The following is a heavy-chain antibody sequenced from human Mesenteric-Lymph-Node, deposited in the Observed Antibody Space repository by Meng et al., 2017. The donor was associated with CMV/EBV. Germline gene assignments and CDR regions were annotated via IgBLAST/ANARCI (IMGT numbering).Heavy chain of an antibody. Sequence: ASGYTFNTYDMHWVRQAPGQGLEWMGIINPSGGGTTYAQKFQGRLTMTRDTSTSTVYMELGSLRSDDTAVYYCARAGDYDILTGPEYWGQGVLVTVSS. CDR2: INPSGGGT. D-gene: IGHD3-9*01. J-gene: IGHJ4*02. CDR3: ARAGDYDILTGPEY. V-gene: IGHV1-46*02. CDR1: GYTFNTYD.